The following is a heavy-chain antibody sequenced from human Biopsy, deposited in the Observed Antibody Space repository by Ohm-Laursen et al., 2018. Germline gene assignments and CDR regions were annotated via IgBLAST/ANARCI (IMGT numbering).Heavy chain of an antibody. CDR1: GYTFTTYY. CDR2: INPGGNST. CDR3: VLASFDY. Sequence: ATVKLSCKVSGYTFTTYYIPWVRQAPGQGLEWMGIINPGGNSTAYTQNFQGRVTMTWDTSTTTVYMELSSLRSEDTAVYYCVLASFDYWGQGTLVTVPS. V-gene: IGHV1-46*01. J-gene: IGHJ4*02.